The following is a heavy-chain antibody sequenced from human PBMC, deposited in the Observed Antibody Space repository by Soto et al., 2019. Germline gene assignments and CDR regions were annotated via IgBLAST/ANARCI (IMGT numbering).Heavy chain of an antibody. CDR2: IIPIFGTA. CDR1: GGTFSSYA. J-gene: IGHJ6*02. V-gene: IGHV1-69*06. CDR3: ARDRDIVVVVAATHRYYYYGMDV. Sequence: QVQLVQSGAEVKKPGSSVKVSCKASGGTFSSYAISWVRQAPGQGLEWMGGIIPIFGTANYAQKFQGRVTSPADKSTSTAYMELSSLRSEDTAVYYCARDRDIVVVVAATHRYYYYGMDVWGQGTTVTVSS. D-gene: IGHD2-15*01.